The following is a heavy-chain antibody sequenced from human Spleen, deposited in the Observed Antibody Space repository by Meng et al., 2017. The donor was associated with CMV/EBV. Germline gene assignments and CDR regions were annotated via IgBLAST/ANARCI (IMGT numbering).Heavy chain of an antibody. CDR1: GYTFTSYA. CDR3: AGGGSAWHEILH. CDR2: INSNSGGT. D-gene: IGHD6-19*01. Sequence: ASVKVSCKASGYTFTSYAMNWVRQAPGQGLEWMGWINSNSGGTNYAQKFQGRVTMTRDTSISTAYMELSGLTSDDTAMYYCAGGGSAWHEILHWGQGTLVTVSS. J-gene: IGHJ4*02. V-gene: IGHV1-2*02.